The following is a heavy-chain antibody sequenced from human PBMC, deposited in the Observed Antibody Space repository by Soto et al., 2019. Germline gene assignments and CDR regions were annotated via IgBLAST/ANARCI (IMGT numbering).Heavy chain of an antibody. Sequence: VKLVESGGGVVQPGRSLRLSCAASGFTFSHYAMHWVRQAPGKGLEWVALISYDGSSQYFADSVRGRFTISRDNSNGTMYLQMTSLRAEDTGVYYCAGDVACTSVSFYTRYYFYNGVDVWGQGTTVSVSS. CDR2: ISYDGSSQ. CDR1: GFTFSHYA. J-gene: IGHJ6*02. D-gene: IGHD2-8*02. CDR3: AGDVACTSVSFYTRYYFYNGVDV. V-gene: IGHV3-30-3*01.